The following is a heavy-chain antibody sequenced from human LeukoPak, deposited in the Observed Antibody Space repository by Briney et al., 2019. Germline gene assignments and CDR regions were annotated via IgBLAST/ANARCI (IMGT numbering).Heavy chain of an antibody. V-gene: IGHV3-66*01. CDR1: GFTFSSNY. D-gene: IGHD2-2*01. Sequence: PGGSLRLSCAASGFTFSSNYMSWVRQAPGKGLEWVSVIYSGGSTYYSDSVKGRFTISRDNSKNTPYLQMNSLRAEDTAVYYCAREPDYYGMDVWGQGTTVTVSS. CDR3: AREPDYYGMDV. CDR2: IYSGGST. J-gene: IGHJ6*02.